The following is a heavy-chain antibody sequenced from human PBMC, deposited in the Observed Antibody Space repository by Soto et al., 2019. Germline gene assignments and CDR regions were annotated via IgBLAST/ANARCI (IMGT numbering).Heavy chain of an antibody. Sequence: QVQLVESGGGVVQPGRSLRLSCEVSGFSLSGYGMHWVRQTPGKGLEWVAVIWYDGTTKNYADSVKGRFIIFRDSSKNTVYLQMDSLKVEDTAVYYCARDVDTTSHLNWFDPWGQGVMVTVSS. V-gene: IGHV3-33*01. CDR1: GFSLSGYG. J-gene: IGHJ5*02. D-gene: IGHD1-1*01. CDR3: ARDVDTTSHLNWFDP. CDR2: IWYDGTTK.